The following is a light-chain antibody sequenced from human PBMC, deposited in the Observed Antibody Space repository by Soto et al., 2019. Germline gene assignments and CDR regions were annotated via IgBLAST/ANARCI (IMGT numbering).Light chain of an antibody. CDR3: CSYAGSYKV. J-gene: IGLJ2*01. Sequence: QSVLTQPPSASGTPGQRVTISCSGSSSNIGSYTVNWYQHFPGTAPKLLIYSNNQRPSGVPDRFSGSKSGTSASLAISGLQSEDEADYYCCSYAGSYKVFGGGTKLTVL. CDR2: SNN. CDR1: SSNIGSYT. V-gene: IGLV1-44*01.